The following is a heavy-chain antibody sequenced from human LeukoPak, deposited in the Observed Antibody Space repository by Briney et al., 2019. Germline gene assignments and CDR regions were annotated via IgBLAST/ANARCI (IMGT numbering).Heavy chain of an antibody. D-gene: IGHD2-15*01. J-gene: IGHJ6*02. CDR2: ISYDGSNK. CDR1: GFTFSSYA. CDR3: AREEIVVDYYCGMDV. V-gene: IGHV3-30-3*01. Sequence: GGSLRLSCAASGFTFSSYAMHWVRQAPGKGLEWVAVISYDGSNKYYADSVKGRFTISRDNSKNTLYLQMNSLRAEDTAVYYCAREEIVVDYYCGMDVWGQGTLVTVSS.